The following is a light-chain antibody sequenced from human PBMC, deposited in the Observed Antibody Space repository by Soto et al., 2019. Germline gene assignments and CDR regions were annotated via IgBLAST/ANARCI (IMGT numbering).Light chain of an antibody. Sequence: DVVMTQSPLSLPVTLGQPASISCRSSQSLVYSDGNTYLSWFQQRPGQSPRRLIYKVSKRDSGVPDRFSGSESGTNFTLKISSVEAEDVGVYYCMQATQWPFTFGQGTRLEMK. V-gene: IGKV2-30*01. CDR3: MQATQWPFT. J-gene: IGKJ5*01. CDR2: KVS. CDR1: QSLVYSDGNTY.